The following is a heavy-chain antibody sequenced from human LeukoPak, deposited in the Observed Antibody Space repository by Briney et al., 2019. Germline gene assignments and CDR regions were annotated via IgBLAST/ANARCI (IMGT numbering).Heavy chain of an antibody. CDR1: GFTISSNY. D-gene: IGHD3-22*01. CDR2: IYSGGST. J-gene: IGHJ5*02. Sequence: GGSLRLSCAASGFTISSNYMSWVRQAPGKGLEWVSVIYSGGSTYYADSVKGRFTISRDNSKNTLYLQMNSLRAEDTAVYYCAREYYYDSSGYQNWFDPWGQGTLATVSS. V-gene: IGHV3-66*01. CDR3: AREYYYDSSGYQNWFDP.